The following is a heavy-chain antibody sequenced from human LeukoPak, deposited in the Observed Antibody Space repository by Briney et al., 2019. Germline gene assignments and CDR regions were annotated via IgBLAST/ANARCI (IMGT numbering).Heavy chain of an antibody. CDR3: ARGTGTKGRLIYYFDY. V-gene: IGHV1-2*04. J-gene: IGHJ4*01. CDR1: GYTFTGYY. D-gene: IGHD1-1*01. Sequence: VSVKVSCKASGYTFTGYYIHWVRQAPGQGLEWMGWINPNSGGTNYAQKFQVWVTMTRDTSISSAYMELSRLRSDDTAVYYCARGTGTKGRLIYYFDYWGQEPWSPSPQ. CDR2: INPNSGGT.